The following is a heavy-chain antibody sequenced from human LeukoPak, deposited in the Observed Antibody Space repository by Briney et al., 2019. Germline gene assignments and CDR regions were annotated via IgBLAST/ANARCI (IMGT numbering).Heavy chain of an antibody. CDR3: AKGPKRYNILTGYFVIETAFDI. CDR2: ISYDGSNK. J-gene: IGHJ3*02. V-gene: IGHV3-30*04. D-gene: IGHD3-9*01. CDR1: GFTFSSYA. Sequence: GGSLRLSCAASGFTFSSYAMHWVRQAPGKGLEWVAVISYDGSNKYYADSVKGRFTISRDNSKNTLYLQMNSLRAEDTAVYYCAKGPKRYNILTGYFVIETAFDIWGQGTMVTVSS.